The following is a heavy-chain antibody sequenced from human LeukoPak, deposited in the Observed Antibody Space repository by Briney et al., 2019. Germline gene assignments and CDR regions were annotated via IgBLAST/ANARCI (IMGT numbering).Heavy chain of an antibody. J-gene: IGHJ5*02. CDR3: ARAGRGVRPPHRKNWFDP. CDR2: INHSGST. Sequence: SETLSLTCAVYGGSFSGYYWSWIRQPPGKGLEWIGEINHSGSTNYNPSLKSRVTISVDTSKNQFYLKLSSVTAADTAVYYCARAGRGVRPPHRKNWFDPWGQGTLVTVSS. CDR1: GGSFSGYY. D-gene: IGHD3-10*01. V-gene: IGHV4-34*01.